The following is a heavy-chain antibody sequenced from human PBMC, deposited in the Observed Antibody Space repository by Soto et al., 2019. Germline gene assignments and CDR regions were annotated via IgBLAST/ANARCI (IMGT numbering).Heavy chain of an antibody. CDR1: GFTFNNYG. D-gene: IGHD3-10*01. V-gene: IGHV3-21*02. J-gene: IGHJ4*02. CDR2: ISSSSTYI. Sequence: EVQLVESGGGLVKPGGSLRLSCAASGFTFNNYGINWVRQAPGKGLEWVSSISSSSTYIYYADSVKGRFTISRDNAKNSLYLQMNSLRAEDTAFYYFARATGFPYYFDYWGQGTLVTVSS. CDR3: ARATGFPYYFDY.